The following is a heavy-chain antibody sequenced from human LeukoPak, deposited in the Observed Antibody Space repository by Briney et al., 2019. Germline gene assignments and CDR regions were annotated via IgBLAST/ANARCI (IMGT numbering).Heavy chain of an antibody. D-gene: IGHD4-17*01. Sequence: PGGSLRLSCSASGFTFSSYAMHWVRQAPGKGLEYVSAISSNGGSTYYADSVKGRFTISRDNCENTLYLQMSSLRAEDTAVYYCVGSYGDYVGDGFDIWGQGTMVTVSS. J-gene: IGHJ3*02. CDR2: ISSNGGST. CDR3: VGSYGDYVGDGFDI. CDR1: GFTFSSYA. V-gene: IGHV3-64D*06.